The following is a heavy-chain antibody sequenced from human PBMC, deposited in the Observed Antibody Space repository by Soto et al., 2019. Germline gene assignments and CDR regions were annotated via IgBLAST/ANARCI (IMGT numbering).Heavy chain of an antibody. CDR3: ASARGDTTVTTWWLFDP. J-gene: IGHJ5*02. Sequence: SETLSLTCTVSGGSISSSSYYWGWIRQPPGKGLEWIGSIYYSGSTYYNPSLKSRVTISVDTSKNQFSLKLSSVTAADTAVYYCASARGDTTVTTWWLFDPWGQGTLVTVSS. V-gene: IGHV4-39*01. CDR1: GGSISSSSYY. CDR2: IYYSGST. D-gene: IGHD4-17*01.